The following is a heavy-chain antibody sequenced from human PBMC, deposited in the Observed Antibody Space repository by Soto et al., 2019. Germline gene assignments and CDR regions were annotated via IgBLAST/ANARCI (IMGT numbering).Heavy chain of an antibody. CDR3: AKGGATYGLLTHDY. CDR2: VTGSATNI. D-gene: IGHD3-9*01. V-gene: IGHV3-21*02. Sequence: EVQLVESGGGLVKPGESLRLSCEASGFTFSRVSMNWVRQVPGKGLEWVATVTGSATNIYYTDSVKGRFAVSRDNSRDTLYLQMNRLTAEDTAVYYCAKGGATYGLLTHDYWGQGTLVTVSS. CDR1: GFTFSRVS. J-gene: IGHJ4*02.